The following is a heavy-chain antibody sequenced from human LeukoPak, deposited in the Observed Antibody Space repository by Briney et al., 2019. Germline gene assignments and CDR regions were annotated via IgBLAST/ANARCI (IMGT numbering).Heavy chain of an antibody. V-gene: IGHV1-3*01. CDR3: ARDSRRTTDIDY. CDR1: GYSFTSQD. J-gene: IGHJ4*02. Sequence: ASVKVSCKASGYSFTSQDMHWVRQAPGQRLEWLGCINPDNGYTTYSQEFQGRVTITRDTSASTAYMELRSLRSDDTAVYYCARDSRRTTDIDYWGQGTLVTVSS. D-gene: IGHD1-7*01. CDR2: INPDNGYT.